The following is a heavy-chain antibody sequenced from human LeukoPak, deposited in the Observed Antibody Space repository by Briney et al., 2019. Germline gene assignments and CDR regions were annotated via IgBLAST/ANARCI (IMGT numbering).Heavy chain of an antibody. CDR1: EFTFSSYA. CDR3: GTSDCSGGGCYYDF. J-gene: IGHJ4*02. CDR2: ISGSGGST. V-gene: IGHV3-23*01. Sequence: GGSLRLSCAASEFTFSSYAMSWVRQAPGKGLEWVSAISGSGGSTYYADSVKGRFTISRDNSKNTLYLQMNSLRAEDTAVYYCGTSDCSGGGCYYDFWGQGTLVAVSS. D-gene: IGHD2-15*01.